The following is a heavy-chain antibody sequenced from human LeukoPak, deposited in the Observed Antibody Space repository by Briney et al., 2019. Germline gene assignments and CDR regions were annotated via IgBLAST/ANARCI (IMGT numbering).Heavy chain of an antibody. D-gene: IGHD1-26*01. V-gene: IGHV4-59*01. CDR3: AREGGSRNFVY. CDR1: GRSISSYY. CDR2: IYYSGST. Sequence: SETLSLTCTVSGRSISSYYWSWIRQPPGKGLEWIGYIYYSGSTNYNPSLKSRVTISVDTSKNQFSLKLSSVTAADTAVYYCAREGGSRNFVYWGQGTLVTVSS. J-gene: IGHJ4*02.